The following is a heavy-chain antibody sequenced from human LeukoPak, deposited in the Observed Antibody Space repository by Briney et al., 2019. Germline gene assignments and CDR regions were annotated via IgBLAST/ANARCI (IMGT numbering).Heavy chain of an antibody. CDR3: ARVMTTVTAYYYYYMDV. J-gene: IGHJ6*03. D-gene: IGHD4-17*01. V-gene: IGHV3-20*04. CDR1: GFTFDDYG. Sequence: PGGSLRLSCAASGFTFDDYGMGWVRQAPGKGLEWVSGINWNGGSTGYADSVKGRFTISRDNAKNSLYLQMNSLRAEDTALYYCARVMTTVTAYYYYYMDVWGKGTTVTVSS. CDR2: INWNGGST.